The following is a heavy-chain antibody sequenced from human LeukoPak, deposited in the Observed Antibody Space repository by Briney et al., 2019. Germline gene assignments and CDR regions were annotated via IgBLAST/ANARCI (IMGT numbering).Heavy chain of an antibody. CDR3: AIRGADYVWGSYRSGSFDY. CDR2: IIPIFGTA. Sequence: SVKVSCKASGGTFSSYAISWVRQAPGQGLEWMGGIIPIFGTANYAQKFQGRVTITADESTSTAYMELRSLRSEDTAVYYCAIRGADYVWGSYRSGSFDYWGQGTLVTVSS. CDR1: GGTFSSYA. D-gene: IGHD3-16*02. J-gene: IGHJ4*02. V-gene: IGHV1-69*13.